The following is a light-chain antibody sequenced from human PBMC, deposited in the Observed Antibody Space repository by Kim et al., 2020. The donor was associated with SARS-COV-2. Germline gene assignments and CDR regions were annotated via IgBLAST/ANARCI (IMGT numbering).Light chain of an antibody. CDR1: QGIAKN. CDR2: AAS. CDR3: QQYDGYPRT. J-gene: IGKJ1*01. V-gene: IGKV1-16*01. Sequence: LAAAVGDRVIITCRASQGIAKNVAWVQQKPGKAPKSLIYAASSLESGVPSRFSGSRAGTDFILTISSLQPEDYATNYSQQYDGYPRTFGQRTKVDMK.